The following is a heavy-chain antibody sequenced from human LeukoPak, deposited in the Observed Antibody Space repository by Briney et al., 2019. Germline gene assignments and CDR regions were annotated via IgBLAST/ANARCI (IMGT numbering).Heavy chain of an antibody. CDR3: ARDGNWRLDY. J-gene: IGHJ4*02. CDR1: GFTFSSSW. D-gene: IGHD4-23*01. Sequence: GGSLRLSCAASGFTFSSSWIHWVRQAPGKGLVWVSRINSDGTDTKYADSVKGRFTISRDNAKNTVCLQMNSLRGEDTAMYYCARDGNWRLDYWGQGTLVTVSS. CDR2: INSDGTDT. V-gene: IGHV3-74*01.